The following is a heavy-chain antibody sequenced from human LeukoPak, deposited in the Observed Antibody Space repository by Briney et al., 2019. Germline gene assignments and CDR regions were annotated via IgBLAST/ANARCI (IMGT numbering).Heavy chain of an antibody. J-gene: IGHJ3*02. CDR1: GFTFDDYA. V-gene: IGHV3-43*02. CDR3: ARGWSGYDTVAQDAFDI. Sequence: GGSLRLSCAASGFTFDDYAMHWVRQAPGKGLEWVSLISGDGGSTYYADSVKGRFTISRDNSKNTLYLQMNSLRAEDTAVYYCARGWSGYDTVAQDAFDIWGQGTMVTVSS. D-gene: IGHD5-12*01. CDR2: ISGDGGST.